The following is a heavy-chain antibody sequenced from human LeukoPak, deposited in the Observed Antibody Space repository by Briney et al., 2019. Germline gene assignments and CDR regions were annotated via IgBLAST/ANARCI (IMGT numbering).Heavy chain of an antibody. CDR1: GGSISSYY. CDR3: ARHDVAGATTDYFQH. CDR2: IYYSGST. Sequence: PSETLSLTCTVSGGSISSYYWSWIRQPPGKGPEWIGYIYYSGSTRYNPSLKRRVTISVDTSKNQISLKLGSVTAADTAVYYCARHDVAGATTDYFQHWGQGTLVTVSS. V-gene: IGHV4-59*08. J-gene: IGHJ1*01. D-gene: IGHD1-26*01.